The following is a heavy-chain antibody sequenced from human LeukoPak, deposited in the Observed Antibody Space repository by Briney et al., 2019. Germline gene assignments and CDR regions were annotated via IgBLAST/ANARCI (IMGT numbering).Heavy chain of an antibody. CDR3: ARAGGSSWSRECYFDY. D-gene: IGHD6-13*01. CDR1: GFTFSSYG. Sequence: QPGGSLRLSCAASGFTFSSYGMHWVRQAPGKGLEWVAVIWYDGSNKYYADSVKGRFTISRDNSKNTLYLQMNSLRAEDTAVYYCARAGGSSWSRECYFDYWGQGTLVTVSS. J-gene: IGHJ4*02. CDR2: IWYDGSNK. V-gene: IGHV3-33*08.